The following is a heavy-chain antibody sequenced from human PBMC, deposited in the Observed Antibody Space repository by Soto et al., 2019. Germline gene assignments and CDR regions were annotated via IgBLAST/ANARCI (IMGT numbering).Heavy chain of an antibody. Sequence: QVQLQQWGAGLLKPSETLSLTCAVYCGSFIGYYWSWIRQPPGKGREWIGEINHSGSTNYNPSLKRRVTISVDTSKNQFALKLSSVTAADTAVYYCARIDDNDFDYYYYGMDVWGQGTKVTVSS. D-gene: IGHD3-16*01. CDR3: ARIDDNDFDYYYYGMDV. CDR1: CGSFIGYY. V-gene: IGHV4-34*01. CDR2: INHSGST. J-gene: IGHJ6*02.